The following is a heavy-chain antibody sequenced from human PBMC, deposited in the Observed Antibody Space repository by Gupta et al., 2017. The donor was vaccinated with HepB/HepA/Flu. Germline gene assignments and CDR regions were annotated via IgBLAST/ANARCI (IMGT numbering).Heavy chain of an antibody. CDR3: ARSGKSFYFYHYMDV. CDR2: TYYSGST. D-gene: IGHD6-25*01. V-gene: IGHV4-39*01. Sequence: QLQLQESGPGLVKPSETLSLTCTVFCASITNCGFYWGWFRQSPGKGLEWIGNTYYSGSTYYSPSLKSRVTISVDTSKNRFSLKLTSVTAADTAVYYCARSGKSFYFYHYMDVWGFGTTVTVS. J-gene: IGHJ6*03. CDR1: CASITNCGFY.